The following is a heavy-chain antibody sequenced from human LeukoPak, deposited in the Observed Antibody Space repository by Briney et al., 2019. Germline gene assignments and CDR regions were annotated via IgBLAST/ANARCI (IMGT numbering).Heavy chain of an antibody. Sequence: GGSLRLSCAASGFTFSSFAMGWVRLAPGKGLQWISCIYGSNNNTYYTDSVTGRFTISRDNSKTTLFLQMNSLRAEDTAVYYCAKDPILRFLEWLSHNWFDPWGQGTLVTVSS. CDR2: IYGSNNNT. CDR3: AKDPILRFLEWLSHNWFDP. V-gene: IGHV3-23*05. CDR1: GFTFSSFA. J-gene: IGHJ5*02. D-gene: IGHD3-3*01.